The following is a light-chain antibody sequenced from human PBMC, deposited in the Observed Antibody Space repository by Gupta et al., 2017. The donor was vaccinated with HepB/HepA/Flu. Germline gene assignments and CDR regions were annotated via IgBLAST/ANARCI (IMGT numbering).Light chain of an antibody. CDR2: KHD. CDR1: RSNIGSNF. CDR3: GTWDSSLSAWV. Sequence: QSVLTPPPPASSAPAQKVTISCSGSRSNIGSNFVSWYQQLPGTAPKLLIYKHDQRPSGIPDRFSGSKSGTSATLGITGLQTGDEADYYCGTWDSSLSAWVFGGGTKLTVL. J-gene: IGLJ3*02. V-gene: IGLV1-51*02.